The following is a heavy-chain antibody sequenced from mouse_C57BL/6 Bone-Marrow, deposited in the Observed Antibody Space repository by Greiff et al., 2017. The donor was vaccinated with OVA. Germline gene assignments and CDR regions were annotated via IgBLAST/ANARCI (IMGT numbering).Heavy chain of an antibody. V-gene: IGHV1-72*01. J-gene: IGHJ2*01. Sequence: QVQLQQPGAELVKPGASVKLSCKASGYTFTSYWMHWVKQRPGRGLEWIGRIDPNSGGTKYNEKFKSKATLTGDKPSSAAYMQLSSLTSEDSAVYYCTRGGMITTFKDYFDYWGQGTTLTVSS. D-gene: IGHD2-4*01. CDR2: IDPNSGGT. CDR1: GYTFTSYW. CDR3: TRGGMITTFKDYFDY.